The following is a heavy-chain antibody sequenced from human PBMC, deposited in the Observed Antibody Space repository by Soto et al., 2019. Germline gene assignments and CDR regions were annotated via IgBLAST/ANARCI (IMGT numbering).Heavy chain of an antibody. D-gene: IGHD3-22*01. Sequence: GGSLRLSCAASGFTFSSYGMHWVRQAPGKGLEWVAVISYDGSNKYYADSVKGRFTISRDNSKNTLYLQMNSLRAEDTAVYYCAKTYYYDSSGYYDYWGQGTLVTVSS. V-gene: IGHV3-30*18. CDR3: AKTYYYDSSGYYDY. J-gene: IGHJ4*02. CDR2: ISYDGSNK. CDR1: GFTFSSYG.